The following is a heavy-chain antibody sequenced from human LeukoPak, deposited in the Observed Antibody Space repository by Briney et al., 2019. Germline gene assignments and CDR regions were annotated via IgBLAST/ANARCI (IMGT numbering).Heavy chain of an antibody. D-gene: IGHD3-10*01. Sequence: SETLSLTCTVSGGSISSYYWSWIRQPAGKGLEWIGRIYTSGSTNYNPSLKSRVTMSVDTSKNQFSLKLSSVTAADTAVYYCAREPSYGSGVDAFDIWGQGTMVTVSS. V-gene: IGHV4-4*07. CDR1: GGSISSYY. CDR2: IYTSGST. CDR3: AREPSYGSGVDAFDI. J-gene: IGHJ3*02.